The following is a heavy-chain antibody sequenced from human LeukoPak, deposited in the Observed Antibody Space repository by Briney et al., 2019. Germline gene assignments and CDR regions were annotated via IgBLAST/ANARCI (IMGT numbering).Heavy chain of an antibody. J-gene: IGHJ4*02. D-gene: IGHD3-16*01. Sequence: PGGSLRLSCAASGFTFSSYGLHWVRQAPGKGLEWVAFIRYDGSNKYYADSVKGRFTISRDNSKNTLYLQMNSLRAEDTAAYYCAKDLGFIWSEIDYWGQGTLVTVSS. CDR1: GFTFSSYG. CDR3: AKDLGFIWSEIDY. CDR2: IRYDGSNK. V-gene: IGHV3-30*02.